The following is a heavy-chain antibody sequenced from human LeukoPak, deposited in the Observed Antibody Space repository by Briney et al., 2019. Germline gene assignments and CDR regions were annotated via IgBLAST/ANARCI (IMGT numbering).Heavy chain of an antibody. V-gene: IGHV4-34*01. D-gene: IGHD3-10*01. J-gene: IGHJ4*02. Sequence: SETLSLTCAVYGGSFSGYYWCWLRQPPGKGLEWIGEINHSGSTNYNPSLKSRVTISVDTSKNQFSLKLSSVTAADTAVYYCARGIHMVRGVLYLSHWGQGTLVTVSS. CDR2: INHSGST. CDR3: ARGIHMVRGVLYLSH. CDR1: GGSFSGYY.